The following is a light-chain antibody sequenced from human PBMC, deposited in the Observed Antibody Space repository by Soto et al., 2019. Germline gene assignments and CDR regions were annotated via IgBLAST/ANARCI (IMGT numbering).Light chain of an antibody. J-gene: IGKJ1*01. Sequence: DIVFTQSPGTLSLSPGQRATLSSRASQSVSSGNLAWYQQKPGQAPRLLIYGASSRATGIPDRFSGSGSGTDFTLTISRLEPEDFAVYHCQQYGSSPSTFGQGTKVDIK. CDR3: QQYGSSPST. CDR1: QSVSSGN. CDR2: GAS. V-gene: IGKV3-20*01.